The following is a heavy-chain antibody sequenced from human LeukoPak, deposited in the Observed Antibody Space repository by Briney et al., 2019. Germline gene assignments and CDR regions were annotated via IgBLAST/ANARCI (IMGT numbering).Heavy chain of an antibody. CDR2: ISSSGSTI. CDR3: ARDGTAAGRPHDY. CDR1: GFIFSDYY. V-gene: IGHV3-11*01. J-gene: IGHJ4*02. D-gene: IGHD6-13*01. Sequence: GGSLRLSCTASGFIFSDYYMSWIRQAPGKGLEWVSYISSSGSTIYYADSVKGRFTISRDNVKNSLYLQMNSLRAEDTAVYYCARDGTAAGRPHDYWGQGTLVTVSS.